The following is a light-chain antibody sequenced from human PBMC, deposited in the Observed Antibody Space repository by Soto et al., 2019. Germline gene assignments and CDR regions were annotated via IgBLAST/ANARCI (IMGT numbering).Light chain of an antibody. J-gene: IGKJ4*01. CDR2: DTS. V-gene: IGKV3-15*01. Sequence: EVVLPQYPATLSVSPGEGVNLSCRASQGIGDTLAWYQHKPGHTHGLLIYDTSTSATGVPDRFRGSRSGPEFTLTISSLQSEDFAIYYCQTYNTWPLTFGGGTKVESK. CDR1: QGIGDT. CDR3: QTYNTWPLT.